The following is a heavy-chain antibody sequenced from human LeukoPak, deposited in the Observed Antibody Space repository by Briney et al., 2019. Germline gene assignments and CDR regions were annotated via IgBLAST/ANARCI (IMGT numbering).Heavy chain of an antibody. CDR3: TTDPTISGSLDY. CDR2: IKSKTAGGTT. V-gene: IGHV3-15*01. Sequence: PGGSLRLSCAASGFTFSNAWMSWVRQAPGKGLEWVGRIKSKTAGGTTDYAAPVKGRFTISRDDSKNTLYLQMNSLKTEDTAVYYCTTDPTISGSLDYWGQGTLVTVSS. CDR1: GFTFSNAW. J-gene: IGHJ4*02. D-gene: IGHD1-26*01.